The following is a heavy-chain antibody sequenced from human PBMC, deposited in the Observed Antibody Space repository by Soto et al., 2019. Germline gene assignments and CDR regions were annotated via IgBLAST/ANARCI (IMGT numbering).Heavy chain of an antibody. Sequence: PGGSLRLSSAASGFTFSSYSMNWVRQAPGKGLEWVSSISSSSSYIYYADSVKGRFTISRDNAKNSLYLQMNSLRAEDTAVYYCARDRHDYSNYYYYYGMDVWGQGTTVTVSS. CDR1: GFTFSSYS. CDR3: ARDRHDYSNYYYYYGMDV. J-gene: IGHJ6*02. D-gene: IGHD4-4*01. V-gene: IGHV3-21*01. CDR2: ISSSSSYI.